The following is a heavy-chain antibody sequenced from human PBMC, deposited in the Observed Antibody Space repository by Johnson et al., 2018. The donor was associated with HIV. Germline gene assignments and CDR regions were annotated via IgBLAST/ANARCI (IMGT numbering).Heavy chain of an antibody. Sequence: QLVESGGGLVQPGRSLRLSCAASGFTFDDYAMHWVRQAPGKGLEWVSGISWNSGSIGYADSVKGRFTISRDNAKNSLYLQRNSLRAEDTALYYCAKDLYDISGYGAFDIWGQGTMVTVSS. J-gene: IGHJ3*02. CDR1: GFTFDDYA. V-gene: IGHV3-9*01. CDR2: ISWNSGSI. CDR3: AKDLYDISGYGAFDI. D-gene: IGHD3-22*01.